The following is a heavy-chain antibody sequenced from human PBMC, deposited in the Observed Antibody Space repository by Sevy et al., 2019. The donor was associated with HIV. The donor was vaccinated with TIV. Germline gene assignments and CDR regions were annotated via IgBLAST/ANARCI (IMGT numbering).Heavy chain of an antibody. J-gene: IGHJ4*02. CDR1: GFSFNGHG. D-gene: IGHD6-19*01. CDR2: IWYDGSNR. Sequence: GGSLRLSCTASGFSFNGHGMHWVRQAPGKGLEWVALIWYDGSNRSYLDSVKGRFTVSRDNSKNTLYLQMNSLRAEDTAVYYCAREGLAVAGIGYYFEYWGQGTLVTVSS. CDR3: AREGLAVAGIGYYFEY. V-gene: IGHV3-33*01.